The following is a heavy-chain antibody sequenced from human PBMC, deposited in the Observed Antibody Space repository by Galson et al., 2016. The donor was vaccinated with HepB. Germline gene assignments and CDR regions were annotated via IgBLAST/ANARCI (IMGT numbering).Heavy chain of an antibody. CDR1: GFKIGDHA. J-gene: IGHJ6*02. CDR3: AKDIGSSIAARGRRAGMDV. Sequence: SLRLSCAASGFKIGDHAMHWVRQAPGKGLEWVSGVSWNSGSIGYADSVKGRFTISRDNAKNSLYRQMNSLGGEDTALYYCAKDIGSSIAARGRRAGMDVWGQGTTVTVSS. V-gene: IGHV3-9*01. CDR2: VSWNSGSI. D-gene: IGHD6-6*01.